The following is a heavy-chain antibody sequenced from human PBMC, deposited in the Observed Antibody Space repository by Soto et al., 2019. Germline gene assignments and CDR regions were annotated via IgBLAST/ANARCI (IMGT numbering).Heavy chain of an antibody. Sequence: PXGSLSLSCAASGFTVSTYSGSWVRQAPGKGLEWVSTISHRDGSASYADSVRGRFTISRDISKNTLYLQMNSLRADDRAVYYCAKHHYARSGYYPHDYWGQGTLVTVSS. D-gene: IGHD3-22*01. V-gene: IGHV3-23*01. J-gene: IGHJ4*02. CDR2: ISHRDGSA. CDR1: GFTVSTYS. CDR3: AKHHYARSGYYPHDY.